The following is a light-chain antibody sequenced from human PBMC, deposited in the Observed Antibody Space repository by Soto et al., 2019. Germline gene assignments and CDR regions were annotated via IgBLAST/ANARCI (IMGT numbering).Light chain of an antibody. CDR2: DAS. CDR3: QHYDSSSPT. CDR1: QNISVW. Sequence: DIQMTQSPSTLSASVGEGVTITCRASQNISVWLAWYQQRPGKAPKFLIYDASNLETGVSSRFSGSGSGTEFTLTIRSLQPDDFATYYCQHYDSSSPTFGQGTNLEIK. V-gene: IGKV1-5*01. J-gene: IGKJ2*01.